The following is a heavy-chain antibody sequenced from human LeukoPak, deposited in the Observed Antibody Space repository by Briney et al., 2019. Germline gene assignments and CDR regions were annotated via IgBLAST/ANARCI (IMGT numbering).Heavy chain of an antibody. Sequence: GGSLRLSCAASGFTFSSYSMNWVRQAPGKGLEWVSYISSSSSTIYYADSVKGRFTISGDNAKNSLYLQMNSLRAEDTAVYYCARRACSSTSCYALYDYWGQGTLVTVSS. CDR2: ISSSSSTI. CDR1: GFTFSSYS. D-gene: IGHD2-2*01. CDR3: ARRACSSTSCYALYDY. V-gene: IGHV3-48*04. J-gene: IGHJ4*02.